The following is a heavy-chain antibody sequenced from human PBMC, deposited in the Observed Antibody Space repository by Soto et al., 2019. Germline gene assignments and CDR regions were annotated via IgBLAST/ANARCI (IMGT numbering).Heavy chain of an antibody. CDR2: MNPNSGNT. J-gene: IGHJ2*01. V-gene: IGHV1-8*01. CDR1: GYTFTSYD. CDR3: ARGRVIVVVTANRYFDL. D-gene: IGHD2-21*02. Sequence: QVQLVQSGAEVKKPGASVKVSCKASGYTFTSYDINWVRQATGQGLEWMGWMNPNSGNTGYAQKFQGRVTMTRNTSISPADMELSSLRSEDTAVYYCARGRVIVVVTANRYFDLWGRGTLVTVSS.